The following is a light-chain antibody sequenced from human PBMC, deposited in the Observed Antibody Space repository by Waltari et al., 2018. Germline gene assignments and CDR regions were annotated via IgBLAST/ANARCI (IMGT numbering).Light chain of an antibody. V-gene: IGLV2-23*01. CDR2: EGS. CDR1: SSDVGSYNL. J-gene: IGLJ1*01. CDR3: CSYAGVYV. Sequence: QSALTQPASVSGSPGQSITISCTGTSSDVGSYNLVSWYQQNTGKAPKLMFYEGSKRPSGVANRFDWSKSGNTASLTISGLQAEDEADYYCCSYAGVYVFGTGTKVTVL.